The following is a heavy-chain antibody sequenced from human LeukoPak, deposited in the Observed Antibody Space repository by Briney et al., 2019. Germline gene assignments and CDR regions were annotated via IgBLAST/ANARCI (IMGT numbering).Heavy chain of an antibody. V-gene: IGHV4-31*03. CDR2: IYYSGST. J-gene: IGHJ3*02. Sequence: SQTLSLTCTVSGGSISSGGYYWSWIRQHPGKGLEWIGYIYYSGSTYYNPSLKSRVTISVDTSKNQFSLKLCSVTAADTAVYYCARIPMYSGSYLMDAFDIWGQGTMVTVSS. CDR1: GGSISSGGYY. CDR3: ARIPMYSGSYLMDAFDI. D-gene: IGHD1-26*01.